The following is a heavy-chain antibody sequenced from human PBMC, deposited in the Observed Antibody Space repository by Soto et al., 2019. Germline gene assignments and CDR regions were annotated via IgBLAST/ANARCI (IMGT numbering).Heavy chain of an antibody. CDR2: ISSSSSYI. CDR1: GFTFSSYS. V-gene: IGHV3-21*01. Sequence: EVQLVESGGGLVKPGGSLRLSCAASGFTFSSYSMNWVRQAPGKGLEWVSSISSSSSYIYYADSVKGRFTISRDNAKNSLYLQMNSLRAEDTAVYYCARDRGAGGVIDHFDYWGQGTLVTVSS. CDR3: ARDRGAGGVIDHFDY. J-gene: IGHJ4*02. D-gene: IGHD3-16*02.